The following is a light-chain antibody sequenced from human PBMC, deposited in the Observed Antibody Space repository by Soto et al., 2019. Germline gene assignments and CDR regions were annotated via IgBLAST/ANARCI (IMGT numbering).Light chain of an antibody. Sequence: ETVMTQSPATLSVSPGEGATLSCRASQSVSSNLAGYQQRPGQTPRLLVYGASIRATGMSARLRASGPGTVVTLTISSLQSEDFSFSSCQQYDDWPYSCDGGTMV. CDR3: QQYDDWPYS. V-gene: IGKV3-15*01. CDR1: QSVSSN. J-gene: IGKJ4*01. CDR2: GAS.